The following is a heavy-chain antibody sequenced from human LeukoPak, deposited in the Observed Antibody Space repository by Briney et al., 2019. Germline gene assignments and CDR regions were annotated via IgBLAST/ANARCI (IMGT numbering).Heavy chain of an antibody. CDR1: GGSISNYV. Sequence: SETLSLTCTVSGGSISNYVWSWIRQPPGKGLEWIGYINDSGNTRYNPSLKSRVTISVDTSKNQFSLKLSSVSAADTAVYYCARSWAYALGYYYYMDVWGKGTTVTVSS. CDR3: ARSWAYALGYYYYMDV. J-gene: IGHJ6*03. D-gene: IGHD2-2*01. V-gene: IGHV4-59*01. CDR2: INDSGNT.